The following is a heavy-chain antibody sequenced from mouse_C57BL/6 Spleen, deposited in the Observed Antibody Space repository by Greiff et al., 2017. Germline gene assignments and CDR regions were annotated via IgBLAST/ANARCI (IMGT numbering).Heavy chain of an antibody. V-gene: IGHV5-6*01. CDR1: GFTFSSYG. Sequence: EVNVVESGGDLVKPGGSLKLSCAASGFTFSSYGMSWVRQTPDKRLEWVATISSGGSYTYYPDSVKGRFTISRDNAKNTLYLQLSSLKSEDTAMYYCASPLYDGYYAYWGQGTLVTVSA. CDR2: ISSGGSYT. CDR3: ASPLYDGYYAY. J-gene: IGHJ3*01. D-gene: IGHD2-3*01.